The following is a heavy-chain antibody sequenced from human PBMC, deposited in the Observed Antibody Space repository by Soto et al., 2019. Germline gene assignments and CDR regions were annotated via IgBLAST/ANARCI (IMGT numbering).Heavy chain of an antibody. D-gene: IGHD1-26*01. J-gene: IGHJ5*02. Sequence: ESGGGVVQPGRSLRLSCAASGFTFSSYALDWVRQAPGKGLEWVAVISYDGKSQYYGDSVKGRFTISRDNSKNTLYLQMNSLRGEDTAVYYCARGRFSTTYYAGFDPWGQGTLVTVSP. CDR2: ISYDGKSQ. CDR1: GFTFSSYA. CDR3: ARGRFSTTYYAGFDP. V-gene: IGHV3-30*04.